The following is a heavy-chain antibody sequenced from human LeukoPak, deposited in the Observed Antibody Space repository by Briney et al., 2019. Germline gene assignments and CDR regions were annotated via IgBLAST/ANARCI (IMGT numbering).Heavy chain of an antibody. CDR3: ARVAPLGYSYGPGAFDI. D-gene: IGHD5-18*01. V-gene: IGHV3-53*01. Sequence: SGGSLRLSCAASGFTVTSNYMSWVRQAPGKGLEWVSVIYSGGSTKYADSVKGRFTISRDNSKNTLYLQMNSLRAEDTAVYYCARVAPLGYSYGPGAFDIWGQGTMVTVSS. J-gene: IGHJ3*02. CDR1: GFTVTSNY. CDR2: IYSGGST.